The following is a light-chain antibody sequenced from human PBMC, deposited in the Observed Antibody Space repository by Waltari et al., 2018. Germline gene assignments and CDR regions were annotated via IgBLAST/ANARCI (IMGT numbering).Light chain of an antibody. V-gene: IGKV1-5*03. CDR2: KAS. CDR1: QSISDW. J-gene: IGKJ2*03. Sequence: DIQMTQSPSTLSASVGDRVTITCRASQSISDWLAWYQQKPGNAPRLLIYKASTLESGVPSRFSGSGSGTEFTLTVSSLQPDDFATYYCQQYSSYSLYSFGQGTKLEMK. CDR3: QQYSSYSLYS.